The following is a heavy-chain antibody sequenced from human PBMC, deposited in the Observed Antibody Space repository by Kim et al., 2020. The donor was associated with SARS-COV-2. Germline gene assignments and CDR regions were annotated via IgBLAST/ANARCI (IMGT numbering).Heavy chain of an antibody. V-gene: IGHV1-69*13. Sequence: SVKVSCKASGGTFSSYAISWVRQAPGQGLEWMGGIIPIFGTANYAQKFQGRVTITADESTRTAYMELSSLRSEDTAVYYRARGPKSPYYDILTGYFDYWGQGTLDTVSS. J-gene: IGHJ4*02. D-gene: IGHD3-9*01. CDR2: IIPIFGTA. CDR1: GGTFSSYA. CDR3: ARGPKSPYYDILTGYFDY.